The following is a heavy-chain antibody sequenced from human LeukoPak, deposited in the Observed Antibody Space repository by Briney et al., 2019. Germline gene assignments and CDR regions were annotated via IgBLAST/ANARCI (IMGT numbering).Heavy chain of an antibody. V-gene: IGHV4-31*03. D-gene: IGHD4-17*01. J-gene: IGHJ3*02. CDR2: IYYSGST. CDR1: GGSISSGGYY. Sequence: PPQTLSLTCTVSGGSISSGGYYWSWIRQHPGKGLEWIGYIYYSGSTYHNPSLKSRVTISVDTSKNQFSLKLSSVTAADTAVYYCARTMTTVTTGGAFDIWGQGTMVTVSS. CDR3: ARTMTTVTTGGAFDI.